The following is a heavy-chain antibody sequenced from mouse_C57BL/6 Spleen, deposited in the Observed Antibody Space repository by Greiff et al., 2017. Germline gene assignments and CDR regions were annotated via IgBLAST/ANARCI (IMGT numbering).Heavy chain of an antibody. CDR2: IRSKSNNYAT. V-gene: IGHV10-1*01. D-gene: IGHD2-3*01. CDR1: GFSFNTYA. J-gene: IGHJ4*01. Sequence: EVKLVESGGGLVQPKGSLKLSCAASGFSFNTYAMNWVRQAPGKGLEWVARIRSKSNNYATYYADSVKDRFTISRDDSESMLYLQMNNLKTEDTAMYYCVRHRGDGYYDAMDYWGQGTSVTVSS. CDR3: VRHRGDGYYDAMDY.